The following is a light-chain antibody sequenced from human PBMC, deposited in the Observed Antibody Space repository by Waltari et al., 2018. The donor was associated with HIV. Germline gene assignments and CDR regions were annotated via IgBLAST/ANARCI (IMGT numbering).Light chain of an antibody. V-gene: IGKV3D-15*03. CDR2: GAS. Sequence: TQSPLTLSVYTGDIVTLSCRASQNIGSYLAWYQNKTDQPPTLLVYGASIRATGIPARFSGSGSETDFNLIIADLQPDDCAVYYCHQYHDWPRCTFGQGTKVEIK. J-gene: IGKJ2*02. CDR3: HQYHDWPRCT. CDR1: QNIGSY.